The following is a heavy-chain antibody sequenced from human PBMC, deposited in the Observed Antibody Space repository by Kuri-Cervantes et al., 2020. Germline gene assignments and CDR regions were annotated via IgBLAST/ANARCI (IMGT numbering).Heavy chain of an antibody. D-gene: IGHD6-13*01. CDR3: ATRIAAAGPTPFDY. V-gene: IGHV1-2*02. J-gene: IGHJ4*02. Sequence: ASVKVSCKASGYTFTGYYMHWVRQAPGQGLEWMGWINPNSGGTNYAQKFQGRVTMTRDTPISTAYMELSSLRSEDTAVYYCATRIAAAGPTPFDYWGQGTLVTVSS. CDR1: GYTFTGYY. CDR2: INPNSGGT.